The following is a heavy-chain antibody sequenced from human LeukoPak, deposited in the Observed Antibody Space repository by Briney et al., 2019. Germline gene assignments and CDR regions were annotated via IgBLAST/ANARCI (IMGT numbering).Heavy chain of an antibody. CDR2: IYYSGST. CDR1: GGSISSYY. J-gene: IGHJ5*02. CDR3: ARDIRNYYDSGAYGWFDP. Sequence: SETLSLTCTVSGGSISSYYWSWIRQPPGKGLEWIGYIYYSGSTNYNPSLKSRVTISVDRSKNQFSLKLSSVTAADTATYYCARDIRNYYDSGAYGWFDPWGQGTLVPVSS. D-gene: IGHD3-10*01. V-gene: IGHV4-59*01.